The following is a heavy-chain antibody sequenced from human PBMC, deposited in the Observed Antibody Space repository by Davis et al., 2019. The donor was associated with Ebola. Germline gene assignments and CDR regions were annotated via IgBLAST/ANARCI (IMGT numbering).Heavy chain of an antibody. V-gene: IGHV1-3*01. Sequence: FQGRVTITRDTSASTAYMELSSLRSEDTAVYYCARSATVLLWFGELDYFDYWGQGTLVTVSS. D-gene: IGHD3-10*01. CDR3: ARSATVLLWFGELDYFDY. J-gene: IGHJ4*02.